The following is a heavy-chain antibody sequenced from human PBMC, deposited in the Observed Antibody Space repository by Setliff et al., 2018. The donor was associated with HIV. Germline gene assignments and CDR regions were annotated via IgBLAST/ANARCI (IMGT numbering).Heavy chain of an antibody. J-gene: IGHJ5*02. CDR3: ARGLTAPAAAGS. CDR2: IYYNGNA. D-gene: IGHD6-13*01. V-gene: IGHV4-30-2*01. Sequence: PSETLSLTCAVSGGSMRSSGYSWTWIRQAPGKGLEWVGYIYYNGNAYYNPSLQSRVTISIDMSKNHFSLNLKSVTAADTAIYYCARGLTAPAAAGSWGQGMLVTVSS. CDR1: GGSMRSSGYS.